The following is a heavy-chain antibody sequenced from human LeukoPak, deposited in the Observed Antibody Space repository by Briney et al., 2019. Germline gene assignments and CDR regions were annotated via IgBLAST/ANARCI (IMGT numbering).Heavy chain of an antibody. CDR2: ISSSSSYI. D-gene: IGHD2-2*02. CDR3: ARGVVPAAIWNYYMDV. CDR1: GFTFSSYS. J-gene: IGHJ6*03. V-gene: IGHV3-21*01. Sequence: GGSLRLSCAASGFTFSSYSMNWARQAPGKGLEWVSSISSSSSYIYYADSVKGRFTISRDNAKNSLYLQMNSLRAEDTAVYHCARGVVPAAIWNYYMDVWGKGTTVTVSS.